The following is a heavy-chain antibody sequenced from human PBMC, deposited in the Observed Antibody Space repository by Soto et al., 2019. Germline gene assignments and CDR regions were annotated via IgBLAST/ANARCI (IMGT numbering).Heavy chain of an antibody. CDR2: IYYSGST. V-gene: IGHV4-30-4*01. CDR1: GGSISSGDYY. Sequence: QVQLQESGPGLVKPSQTLSLTCTVSGGSISSGDYYWSWIRQPPGKGLEWIGSIYYSGSTYYNPSLKXRXTXSXNTSKNQFSLKLNSVTAADTAVYYCASRHSSPYFDYWGQGTLVTVSS. CDR3: ASRHSSPYFDY. D-gene: IGHD6-13*01. J-gene: IGHJ4*02.